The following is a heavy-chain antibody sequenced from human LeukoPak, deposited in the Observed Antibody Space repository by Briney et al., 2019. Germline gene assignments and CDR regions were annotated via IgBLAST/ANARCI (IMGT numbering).Heavy chain of an antibody. CDR3: AASQSYCGGDCYFGDALDI. CDR1: GYTFTGYY. Sequence: ASVKVSCKASGYTFTGYYMHWVRQAPGQGLEWMGWINPKSGGTNSAQNFQGRVTMTRDTSISTVYMELSRLRSDDTAVYYCAASQSYCGGDCYFGDALDIWGQGTMVTVSS. CDR2: INPKSGGT. J-gene: IGHJ3*02. D-gene: IGHD2-21*01. V-gene: IGHV1-2*02.